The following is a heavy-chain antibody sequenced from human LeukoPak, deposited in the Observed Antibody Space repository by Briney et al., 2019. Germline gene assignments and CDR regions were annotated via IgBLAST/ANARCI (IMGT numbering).Heavy chain of an antibody. CDR2: IYYSGST. J-gene: IGHJ4*02. V-gene: IGHV4-59*01. Sequence: SETLSLTCTVSGGSISSYYWSWLRQPPGKGLEWVGYIYYSGSTNYNPSLKSRVTISVDTSKNQFSLKLSSVTAADTAVYYCARETPDRIAATFDYWGQGTLVTVSS. CDR3: ARETPDRIAATFDY. CDR1: GGSISSYY. D-gene: IGHD6-13*01.